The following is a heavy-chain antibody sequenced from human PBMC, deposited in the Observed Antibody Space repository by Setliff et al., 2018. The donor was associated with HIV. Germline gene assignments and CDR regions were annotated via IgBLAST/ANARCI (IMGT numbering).Heavy chain of an antibody. D-gene: IGHD3-22*01. V-gene: IGHV3-23*01. J-gene: IGHJ4*02. CDR3: ARDKSSGYNDY. Sequence: GGSLRLSCAASGFTFSTHAMTWVRQAPGKGLEWVPVFSAGGGRTYYADSVRGRFTISRDNSKNTLYLQMNSLRAEDTAVYYCARDKSSGYNDYWGQGTLVTVSS. CDR2: FSAGGGRT. CDR1: GFTFSTHA.